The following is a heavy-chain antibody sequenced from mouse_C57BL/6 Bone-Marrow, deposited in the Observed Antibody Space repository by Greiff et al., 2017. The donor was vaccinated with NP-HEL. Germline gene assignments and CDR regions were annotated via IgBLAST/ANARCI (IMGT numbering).Heavy chain of an antibody. V-gene: IGHV6-3*01. J-gene: IGHJ4*01. Sequence: EVKLQESGGGLVQPGGSMKLSCVASGFTFSNYWMNWVRQSPEKGLEWVAQIRLKSDNYATHYAESVKGRFTISRDDYKSSVYLQMNNLRAEDTGIYYCIYGSNAMDYWGQGTSVTVSS. CDR1: GFTFSNYW. CDR2: IRLKSDNYAT. CDR3: IYGSNAMDY. D-gene: IGHD1-1*01.